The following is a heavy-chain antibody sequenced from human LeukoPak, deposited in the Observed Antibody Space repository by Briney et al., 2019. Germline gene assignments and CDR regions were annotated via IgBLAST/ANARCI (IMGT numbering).Heavy chain of an antibody. D-gene: IGHD3-3*01. CDR1: GYTFTSFD. CDR3: ARDNVLRSADAFDI. V-gene: IGHV1-8*03. Sequence: ASVKVSCKASGYTFTSFDINWVRQATGQGLEWMGWMNPNSGNTGYAQKFQGRVTITRNTSISTAYMELSSLRSEDTAVYYCARDNVLRSADAFDIWGQGTMVTVSS. CDR2: MNPNSGNT. J-gene: IGHJ3*02.